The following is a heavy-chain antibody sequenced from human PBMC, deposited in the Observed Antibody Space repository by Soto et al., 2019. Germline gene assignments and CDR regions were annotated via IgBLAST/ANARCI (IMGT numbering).Heavy chain of an antibody. CDR1: GFNFNRFA. V-gene: IGHV3-30*09. CDR3: ARDPSTPYWRGPEEN. D-gene: IGHD2-21*01. J-gene: IGHJ4*02. Sequence: QVQMVESGGGLVQPGRSLRLTCTASGFNFNRFAIHWVRQAPGKGLEWVAVISYDGNNEYVAVPLRDRFAISRDNSQNTVFLQIDDVRVEDTARYYCARDPSTPYWRGPEENWGQGSLVIVSS. CDR2: ISYDGNNE.